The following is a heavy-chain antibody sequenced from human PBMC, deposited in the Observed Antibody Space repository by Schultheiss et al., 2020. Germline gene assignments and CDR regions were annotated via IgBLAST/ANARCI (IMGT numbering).Heavy chain of an antibody. CDR3: AREDQSSYCSGGSCYPYGMDV. CDR1: GGTFSSYA. V-gene: IGHV1-69*01. J-gene: IGHJ6*02. D-gene: IGHD2-15*01. Sequence: KISCKASGGTFSSYAISWVRQAPGQGLEWMGGIIPIFGTANYAQKFQGRVTITADESTSTAYMELSSLRSEDTAVYYCAREDQSSYCSGGSCYPYGMDVWGQGTTVTVSS. CDR2: IIPIFGTA.